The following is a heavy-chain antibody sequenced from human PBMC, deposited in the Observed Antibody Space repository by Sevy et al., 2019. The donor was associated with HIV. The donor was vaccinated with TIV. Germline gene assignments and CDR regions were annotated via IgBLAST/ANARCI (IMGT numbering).Heavy chain of an antibody. Sequence: GGSLRLSCAASGFTFSDHYMEWVRQAPGKGLEWVGRIRNKADSYTTEYAASVKGRFTNSSEDSKNSLYLLMNGLKTEDTAVDYCASHAGIAAAGRVFDYWGQGTLVTVSS. CDR3: ASHAGIAAAGRVFDY. J-gene: IGHJ4*02. V-gene: IGHV3-72*01. CDR2: IRNKADSYTT. CDR1: GFTFSDHY. D-gene: IGHD6-13*01.